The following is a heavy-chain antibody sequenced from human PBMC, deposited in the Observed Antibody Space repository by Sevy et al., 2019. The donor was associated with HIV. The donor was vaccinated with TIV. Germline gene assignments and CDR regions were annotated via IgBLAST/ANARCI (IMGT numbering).Heavy chain of an antibody. V-gene: IGHV4-59*01. CDR1: GGSISSYY. D-gene: IGHD3-3*01. Sequence: QSQTLSLTCTVSGGSISSYYWSWIRQPPGKGLEWIGYIYYSGSTNYNPSLKSRVTISVDTSKNQFSLKLSSVTAADTAVYYCASGFWSGYYRESWFDPWGQGTLVTVSS. CDR2: IYYSGST. CDR3: ASGFWSGYYRESWFDP. J-gene: IGHJ5*02.